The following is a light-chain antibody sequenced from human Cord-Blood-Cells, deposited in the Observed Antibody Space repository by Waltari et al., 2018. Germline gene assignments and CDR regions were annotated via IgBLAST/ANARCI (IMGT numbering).Light chain of an antibody. CDR1: SSDVGGYNY. CDR3: CSYAGSLRV. J-gene: IGLJ3*02. CDR2: DVS. Sequence: QSALTQPRSVSGSPGQSVTISCTGTSSDVGGYNYVSWYQQHPGKAPKLMIYDVSKRPSGVPDRFYGSKSGNTASLTISGLQAEDEADYYCCSYAGSLRVFGGGTKLTVL. V-gene: IGLV2-11*01.